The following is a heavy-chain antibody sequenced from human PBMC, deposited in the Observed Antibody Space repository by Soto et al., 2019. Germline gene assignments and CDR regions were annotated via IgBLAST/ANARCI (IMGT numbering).Heavy chain of an antibody. J-gene: IGHJ2*01. V-gene: IGHV1-46*01. D-gene: IGHD3-22*01. CDR1: GYTFTSYY. CDR3: ARDGGHYYDSSGYYQPPYWYFDL. CDR2: INPSGGST. Sequence: QVQLVQSGAEVKKPGASVKVSCKASGYTFTSYYMHWVRQAPGQGLERMGIINPSGGSTSYAQKFQGRVTMTRDTSTSTVYMELSSLRSEDTAVYYCARDGGHYYDSSGYYQPPYWYFDLWGRGTLVTVSS.